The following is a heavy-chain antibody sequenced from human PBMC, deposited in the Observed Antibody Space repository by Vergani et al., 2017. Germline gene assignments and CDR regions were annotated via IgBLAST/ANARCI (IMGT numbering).Heavy chain of an antibody. CDR3: AQRSGGCYSGGRVHPLRTAFDV. Sequence: QVQLQASGPGRVKPSQTLSLTCTMSGGSISAGYYFWSWIRQPAGKGLEWLGHISASGNASHSPSLKTRVSMSVDTSKKQFTLTVTSVTAADTAIYFCAQRSGGCYSGGRVHPLRTAFDVWGHGTVVTVSS. CDR1: GGSISAGYYF. CDR2: ISASGNA. D-gene: IGHD2-15*01. V-gene: IGHV4-61*02. J-gene: IGHJ3*01.